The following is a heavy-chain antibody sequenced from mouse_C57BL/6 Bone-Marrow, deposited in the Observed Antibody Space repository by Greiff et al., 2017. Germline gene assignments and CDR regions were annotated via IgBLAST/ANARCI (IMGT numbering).Heavy chain of an antibody. CDR2: ISSGGSYT. Sequence: EVKLVESGGDLVKPGGSLKLSCAASGFTFSSYGMSWVRQTPDKRLEWVATISSGGSYTYYPDSVKGRFTISRDNAKNTLYLQMSSLKSEDTAMYYCARQDYYGSSYISYWGQGTTLTVSS. D-gene: IGHD1-1*01. J-gene: IGHJ2*01. V-gene: IGHV5-6*01. CDR3: ARQDYYGSSYISY. CDR1: GFTFSSYG.